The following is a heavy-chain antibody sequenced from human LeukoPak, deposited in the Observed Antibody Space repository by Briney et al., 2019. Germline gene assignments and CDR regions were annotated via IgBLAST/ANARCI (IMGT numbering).Heavy chain of an antibody. Sequence: GGSLRLSCAASGFTFSTYWMSWVRQAPGKGLEWVANIKQDGNEKYYVDSVKGRFTISRDNAKNSLYLQMNSLRAEDTAVYYCARAYYYDSSGYYGPSWFDPWGQETLVTVSS. CDR2: IKQDGNEK. V-gene: IGHV3-7*01. CDR3: ARAYYYDSSGYYGPSWFDP. D-gene: IGHD3-22*01. CDR1: GFTFSTYW. J-gene: IGHJ5*02.